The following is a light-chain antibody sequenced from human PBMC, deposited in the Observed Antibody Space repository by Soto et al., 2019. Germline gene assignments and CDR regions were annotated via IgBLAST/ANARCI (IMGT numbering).Light chain of an antibody. J-gene: IGLJ3*02. CDR1: SSDFGNYNL. Sequence: QSALTQPASMSGSPGQSITISCTGTSSDFGNYNLVSWYQQRPGKAPKLIIYEGTKRPSGVSSRFSGPKSGNTASLTISGLQAEDEADYHCCSYAGSSTFVFGGGTKLTVL. CDR3: CSYAGSSTFV. V-gene: IGLV2-23*01. CDR2: EGT.